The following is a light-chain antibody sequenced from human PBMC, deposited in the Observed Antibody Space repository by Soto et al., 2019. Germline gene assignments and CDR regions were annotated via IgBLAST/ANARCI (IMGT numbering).Light chain of an antibody. J-gene: IGLJ1*01. Sequence: QSALTQPASVSGSPGQSITISCTGTSSDVGGYNYVSWYQQHPGKAPKLIIYEVRNRPSGVSHRFSGSKSGNMASLTISGLLAEDEADYYCMSRTSTVTFVFGTGTKLTVL. CDR2: EVR. CDR3: MSRTSTVTFV. V-gene: IGLV2-14*01. CDR1: SSDVGGYNY.